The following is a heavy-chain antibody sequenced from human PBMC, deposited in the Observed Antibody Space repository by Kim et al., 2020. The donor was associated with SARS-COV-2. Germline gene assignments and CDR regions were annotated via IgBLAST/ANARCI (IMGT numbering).Heavy chain of an antibody. Sequence: SETLSLTCTVSGGSVSSGSYYWSWIRQPPGKGLEWIGYIYYSGSTNYNPSLKSRVTISVDTSKNQFSLKLSSVTAADTAVYYCARDRPYYYGSGDVYFD. CDR3: ARDRPYYYGSGDVYFD. V-gene: IGHV4-61*01. D-gene: IGHD3-10*01. CDR1: GGSVSSGSYY. J-gene: IGHJ4*01. CDR2: IYYSGST.